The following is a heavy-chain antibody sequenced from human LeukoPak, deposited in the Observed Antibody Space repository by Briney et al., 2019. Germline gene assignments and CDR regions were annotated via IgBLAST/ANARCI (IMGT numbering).Heavy chain of an antibody. CDR3: ARDPVAAAGTAFDY. CDR1: GGSIDSRNW. Sequence: SETLSLTCAVSGGSIDSRNWWSWVRQSPGKGLEWIAEIYYNENTNYNPSLKSRVTMSVDRSKSQFSMMLSSVTAADTAVYYCARDPVAAAGTAFDYWGQGILVTVSS. CDR2: IYYNENT. J-gene: IGHJ4*02. V-gene: IGHV4-4*02. D-gene: IGHD6-13*01.